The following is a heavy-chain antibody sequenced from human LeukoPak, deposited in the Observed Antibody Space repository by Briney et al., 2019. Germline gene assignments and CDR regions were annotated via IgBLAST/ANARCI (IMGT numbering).Heavy chain of an antibody. D-gene: IGHD2-2*02. V-gene: IGHV4-59*02. CDR3: ARGLGYCSSTSCYKGPGNYYGMDV. CDR1: GDSVTGHY. Sequence: PSETLSLTCTVSGDSVTGHYWTWIRQPPGKGLGWIGQIYYSGTTNSKPSLKSRVTISVDTSKNQFSLKLSSVTAADTAVYYCARGLGYCSSTSCYKGPGNYYGMDVWGQGTTVTVSS. J-gene: IGHJ6*02. CDR2: IYYSGTT.